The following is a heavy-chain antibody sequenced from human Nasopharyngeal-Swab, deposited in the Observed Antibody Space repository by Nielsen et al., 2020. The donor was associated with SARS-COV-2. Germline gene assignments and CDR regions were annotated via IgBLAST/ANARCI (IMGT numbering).Heavy chain of an antibody. J-gene: IGHJ3*02. CDR2: INPSGGST. D-gene: IGHD1-26*01. V-gene: IGHV1-46*01. Sequence: WVRQAPGQGLEWMGIINPSGGSTSYAQKFQGRVTMTRDTSTSTVYMELSSLRSEDTAVYHCARDQGIVGATSAFDIWGQGTMVTVSS. CDR3: ARDQGIVGATSAFDI.